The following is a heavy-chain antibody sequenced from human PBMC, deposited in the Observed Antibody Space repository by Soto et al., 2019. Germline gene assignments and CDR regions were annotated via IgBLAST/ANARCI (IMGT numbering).Heavy chain of an antibody. CDR1: GGTFSSYA. Sequence: QVQLVQSGAEVKKPGSSVKVSCKASGGTFSSYAISWVRQAPGQWLEWLGGIIPIFGTANYAQKFQGRVTITADESTSTAYMELSRLRSEDTAVYSCARDVDGSGSYYNDAFDIWGQGTIVPVSS. D-gene: IGHD3-10*01. CDR2: IIPIFGTA. CDR3: ARDVDGSGSYYNDAFDI. V-gene: IGHV1-69*01. J-gene: IGHJ3*02.